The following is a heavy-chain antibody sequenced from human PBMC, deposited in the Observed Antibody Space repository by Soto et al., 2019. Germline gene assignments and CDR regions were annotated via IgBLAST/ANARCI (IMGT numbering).Heavy chain of an antibody. CDR3: ARGSYSDSSGYYPY. Sequence: QVQLQESGPGLVKPSQTLSLTCTVSGGSISSGGYYWSWVRQHPGKGLEWIGYIYYSGSTFYNPSLQSRVTRSVDTSKNQFSLKRSSVTAADTAVYYCARGSYSDSSGYYPYWGQGTLVTVSS. CDR2: IYYSGST. D-gene: IGHD3-22*01. CDR1: GGSISSGGYY. J-gene: IGHJ4*02. V-gene: IGHV4-31*03.